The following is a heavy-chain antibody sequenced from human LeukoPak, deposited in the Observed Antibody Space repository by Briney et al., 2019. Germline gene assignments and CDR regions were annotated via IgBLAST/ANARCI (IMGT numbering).Heavy chain of an antibody. V-gene: IGHV1-2*02. J-gene: IGHJ3*02. Sequence: GASVKVSCKASGYTFTGYYMHWVRQAPGQGLEWMGWINPNSGGTNYAQKFQGRVTMTRDTSISTAYMELSRLRSDDTAVYYCARVLRPGDYPFDIWGQGTMVTVSS. CDR2: INPNSGGT. D-gene: IGHD4-17*01. CDR3: ARVLRPGDYPFDI. CDR1: GYTFTGYY.